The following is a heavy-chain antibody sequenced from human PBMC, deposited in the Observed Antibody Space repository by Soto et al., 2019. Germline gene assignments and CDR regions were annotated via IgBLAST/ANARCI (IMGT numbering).Heavy chain of an antibody. CDR3: AKDTRDCIKGVYYAAFGDFDV. J-gene: IGHJ6*02. D-gene: IGHD2-8*01. CDR2: IGGTGGST. CDR1: GFTFSDYA. V-gene: IGHV3-23*01. Sequence: PGGSLRLSCAASGFTFSDYAMYWVRQAPGKGLEWASHIGGTGGSTQYTDSVKGRFTISRDNSKNTLFLQMNSLRAEDTAVYYCAKDTRDCIKGVYYAAFGDFDVWAQGTTVPVSS.